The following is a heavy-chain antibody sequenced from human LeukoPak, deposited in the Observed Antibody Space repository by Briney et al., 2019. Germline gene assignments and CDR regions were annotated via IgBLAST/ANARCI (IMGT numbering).Heavy chain of an antibody. CDR1: GFTFSSYA. J-gene: IGHJ1*01. V-gene: IGHV3-23*01. D-gene: IGHD6-13*01. CDR2: ISASGGFT. Sequence: GGSLRLSCVASGFTFSSYAMSWVRQAPGKGLEWVSAISASGGFTYYADSVKGRFSISRDNSMNTLFLQMNSLRAEDTAVYYCAKAVGAAGSTRPEYWGQGTLATVSS. CDR3: AKAVGAAGSTRPEY.